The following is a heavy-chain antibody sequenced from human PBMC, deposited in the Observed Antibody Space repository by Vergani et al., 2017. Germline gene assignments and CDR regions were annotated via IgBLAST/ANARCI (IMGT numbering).Heavy chain of an antibody. CDR3: AKVIPLGEQLAIYYMDV. Sequence: EVQLLESGGGLVQPGGSLRLSCAASGCPFNKYAMSWVRQAPGQGLEWVSRIAGTTDDTYYADSVKGRFTISRDKSTYTLYLQMDSLRAEDTAVSYCAKVIPLGEQLAIYYMDVWGKGTTVTVSS. J-gene: IGHJ6*03. D-gene: IGHD6-6*01. CDR1: GCPFNKYA. CDR2: IAGTTDDT. V-gene: IGHV3-23*01.